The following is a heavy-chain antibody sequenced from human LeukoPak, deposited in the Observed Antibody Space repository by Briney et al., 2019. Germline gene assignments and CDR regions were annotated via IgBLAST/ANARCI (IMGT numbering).Heavy chain of an antibody. CDR1: GGTFSSYA. CDR3: AGDYYYGMDV. J-gene: IGHJ6*02. V-gene: IGHV1-2*06. D-gene: IGHD3-10*01. CDR2: INPNSGGT. Sequence: ASVKVSCKASGGTFSSYAISWVRQAPGQGLEWMGRINPNSGGTNYAQKFQGRVTMTRDTSISTAYMELSRLRSDDTAVYYCAGDYYYGMDVWGQGTTVTVSS.